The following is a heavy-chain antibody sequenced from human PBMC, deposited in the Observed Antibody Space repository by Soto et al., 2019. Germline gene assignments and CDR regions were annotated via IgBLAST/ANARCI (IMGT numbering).Heavy chain of an antibody. CDR1: GFTFTSSA. D-gene: IGHD5-12*01. Sequence: QMQLVQSGPEVKKPGTSVKVSCKASGFTFTSSAIQWVRQARGQPLEWIAWIVVGSGHTNYAQKLQERVTLTRDLSTSTAYMELSSMRSEDTAVYYCAAVAAPWNTGRYDYFADWGQGTLVTVSS. J-gene: IGHJ4*02. CDR3: AAVAAPWNTGRYDYFAD. V-gene: IGHV1-58*02. CDR2: IVVGSGHT.